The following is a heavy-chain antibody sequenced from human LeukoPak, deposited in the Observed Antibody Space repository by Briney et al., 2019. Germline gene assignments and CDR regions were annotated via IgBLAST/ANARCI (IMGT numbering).Heavy chain of an antibody. Sequence: GGSLRLSCAASGFTFSTYSMSWVRQAPGKGLEWVSAISGSGGSTFYTDSVKGRFTISRDNSKNTLFLQMNSLRAEDTAVYYCAQTKLGYCSGSCYSRHYRLDYWGQGTLVTVSS. D-gene: IGHD2-15*01. CDR1: GFTFSTYS. J-gene: IGHJ4*02. CDR3: AQTKLGYCSGSCYSRHYRLDY. V-gene: IGHV3-23*01. CDR2: ISGSGGST.